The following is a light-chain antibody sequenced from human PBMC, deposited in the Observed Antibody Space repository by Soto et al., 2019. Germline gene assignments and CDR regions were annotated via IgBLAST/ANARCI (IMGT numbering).Light chain of an antibody. CDR1: QSVGGY. Sequence: EIVLTQSPATLSLSPGERATLSCRASQSVGGYLDWYQQKPGQAPRLLIYDASNRASGIPARFSGSGSGTDFTLTISSLEPEDLAVYYCHLRSNWPPLTFGGGTKVEIK. V-gene: IGKV3-11*01. CDR2: DAS. CDR3: HLRSNWPPLT. J-gene: IGKJ4*01.